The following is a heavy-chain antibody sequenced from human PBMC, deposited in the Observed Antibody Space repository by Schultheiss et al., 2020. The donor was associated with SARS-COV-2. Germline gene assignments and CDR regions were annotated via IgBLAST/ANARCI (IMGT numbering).Heavy chain of an antibody. Sequence: GESLKISCAASGFTFSSYGMHWVRQAPGKGLEWVAVISYDGSNKYYADSVKGRFTISRDNSKNTLYLQMNSLRAEDTAVYYCAKPSGWYSDYYYGMDVWGQGTTVTVSS. CDR2: ISYDGSNK. CDR3: AKPSGWYSDYYYGMDV. V-gene: IGHV3-30*18. J-gene: IGHJ6*02. CDR1: GFTFSSYG. D-gene: IGHD6-19*01.